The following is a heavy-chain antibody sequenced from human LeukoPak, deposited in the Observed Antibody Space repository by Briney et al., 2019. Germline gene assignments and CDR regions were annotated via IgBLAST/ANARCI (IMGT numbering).Heavy chain of an antibody. CDR3: ASRPAGTTWYGVFDY. V-gene: IGHV4-59*11. CDR1: GGSINSHY. J-gene: IGHJ4*02. CDR2: IFNSGTT. D-gene: IGHD6-13*01. Sequence: PSETLSLTCSVSGGSINSHYWSWIRQPPGKRLDWIGYIFNSGTTNYNPSLRSRVTMSVDTSRDQFFLRLSSVTAADTAIYYCASRPAGTTWYGVFDYWSQGTLVTVSS.